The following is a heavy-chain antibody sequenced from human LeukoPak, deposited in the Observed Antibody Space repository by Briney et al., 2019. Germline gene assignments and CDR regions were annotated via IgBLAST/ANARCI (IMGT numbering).Heavy chain of an antibody. CDR2: ISYDGSNK. Sequence: PGRSLRLSCAASGFTFSSYAMHWVRQAPGKGLEWVAVISYDGSNKYYADSVKGRFTISRDNSKNTLYLQMNSLRAEDTAVYYCARDCSGGSCLDAFDIWGQGTMVTVSS. D-gene: IGHD2-15*01. CDR1: GFTFSSYA. CDR3: ARDCSGGSCLDAFDI. V-gene: IGHV3-30-3*01. J-gene: IGHJ3*02.